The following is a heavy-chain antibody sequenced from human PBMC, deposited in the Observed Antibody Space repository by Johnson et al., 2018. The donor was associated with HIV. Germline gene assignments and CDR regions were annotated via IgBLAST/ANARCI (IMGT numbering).Heavy chain of an antibody. CDR2: ISSSGSII. V-gene: IGHV3-11*04. CDR1: GFTFSDYY. Sequence: QMLLVESGGGLVKPGGSLRLSCAASGFTFSDYYMSWIRQAPGKGLEWVSYISSSGSIIYYADSVKGRFTISRDNAKNSLYLQMNSLRAEDTAVYYCAKDRGAARAFDAVDIWGQGTMVTVSS. D-gene: IGHD6-6*01. J-gene: IGHJ3*02. CDR3: AKDRGAARAFDAVDI.